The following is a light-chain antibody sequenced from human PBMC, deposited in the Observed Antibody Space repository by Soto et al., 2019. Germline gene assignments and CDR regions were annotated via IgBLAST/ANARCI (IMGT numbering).Light chain of an antibody. V-gene: IGLV1-40*01. CDR2: GNT. CDR3: QSWDTSLSGSV. Sequence: QSVLTQPPSVSGAPGQRVTISCTGSSSNIGAGYDVNWYQQLPGTAPKLLIYGNTNRPSGVPDRFSGSKSGTSGSLAISGLQTEDEAGYYCQSWDTSLSGSVFGGGTKVTVL. CDR1: SSNIGAGYD. J-gene: IGLJ2*01.